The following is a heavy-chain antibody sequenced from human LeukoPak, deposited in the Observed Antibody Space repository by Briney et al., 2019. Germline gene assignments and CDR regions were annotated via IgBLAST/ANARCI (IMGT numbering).Heavy chain of an antibody. J-gene: IGHJ5*02. CDR2: IWYDGSNK. CDR3: ARERDDYGDQNWFDP. CDR1: GFTFSSYG. Sequence: PGGSLRLSCAASGFTFSSYGMHWVRQAPGKGLEWVAVIWYDGSNKYYADSVKGRFTISRDNSKNTLYLQMNSLRAEDTAVYYCARERDDYGDQNWFDPWGQGTLVTVSS. D-gene: IGHD4-17*01. V-gene: IGHV3-33*01.